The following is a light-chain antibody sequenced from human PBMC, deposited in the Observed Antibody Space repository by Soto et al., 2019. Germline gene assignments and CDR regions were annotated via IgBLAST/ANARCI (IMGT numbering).Light chain of an antibody. J-gene: IGKJ1*01. Sequence: EIVLTQSPGTLSLSPRERATLSCRASQSVSSGYLAWYQHKPGQAPRLLIYGVSSRAPGIPDRFSGSGYGTDFTLTISRLEPEDFAVYYCQQYAASPRTFGQGTQVEVK. CDR3: QQYAASPRT. V-gene: IGKV3-20*01. CDR1: QSVSSGY. CDR2: GVS.